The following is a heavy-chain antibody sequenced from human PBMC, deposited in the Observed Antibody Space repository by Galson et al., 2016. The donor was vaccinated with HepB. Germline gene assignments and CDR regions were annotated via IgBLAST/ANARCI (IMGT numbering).Heavy chain of an antibody. CDR1: GFIFNNYE. Sequence: SLRLSCAASGFIFNNYEVNWVRQAPGRGLEWVSYISSSGSTIYYADSVKGRFTISRDNGKNSLYLQMNSLRAEDTAIYYCATERDCSGGSCYSGPDAFDLWGQGTMVTVPS. V-gene: IGHV3-48*03. J-gene: IGHJ3*01. D-gene: IGHD2-15*01. CDR3: ATERDCSGGSCYSGPDAFDL. CDR2: ISSSGSTI.